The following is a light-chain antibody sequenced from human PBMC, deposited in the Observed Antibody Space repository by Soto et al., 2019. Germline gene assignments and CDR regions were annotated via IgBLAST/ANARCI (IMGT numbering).Light chain of an antibody. V-gene: IGKV3-20*01. J-gene: IGKJ3*01. CDR1: QSVTSTY. CDR3: QQYAGSPFT. Sequence: EIVLTQSPGTLSLSPGERATLSCRASQSVTSTYLAWYQQRPGQTPRLLIHAASSRAAGIPDRFSGSGSGTDFTLTISNLEPEDFAVYYCQQYAGSPFTFGPGTKVDAK. CDR2: AAS.